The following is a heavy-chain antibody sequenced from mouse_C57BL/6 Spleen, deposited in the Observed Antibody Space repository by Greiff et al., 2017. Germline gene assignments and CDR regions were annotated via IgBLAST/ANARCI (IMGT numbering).Heavy chain of an antibody. CDR1: GYAFSSYW. Sequence: QVQLQQSGAELVKPGASVKISCKASGYAFSSYWMNWVKQRPGKGLEWIGQIYPGDGDTNYNGKFKGKATLTADKSSSTAYMQLSSLTSEDSAVYFCARGYYYGSSYWYFDVWGTGTTVTVSS. J-gene: IGHJ1*03. V-gene: IGHV1-80*01. CDR3: ARGYYYGSSYWYFDV. CDR2: IYPGDGDT. D-gene: IGHD1-1*01.